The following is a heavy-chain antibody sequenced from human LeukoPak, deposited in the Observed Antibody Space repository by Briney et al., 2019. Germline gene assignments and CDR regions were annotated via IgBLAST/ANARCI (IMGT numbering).Heavy chain of an antibody. D-gene: IGHD3-16*02. CDR2: ISAYNGNT. V-gene: IGHV1-18*01. CDR1: GYTFTSYG. CDR3: ARVRHDCVWGSYRYHPLDY. Sequence: ASVKVSCKASGYTFTSYGISWVRQAPGQGLEWMGWISAYNGNTNYAQKLQGRVTMTTDTSTSTAYMELRSLRSDDTAVYYCARVRHDCVWGSYRYHPLDYWGQGTLVTVSS. J-gene: IGHJ4*02.